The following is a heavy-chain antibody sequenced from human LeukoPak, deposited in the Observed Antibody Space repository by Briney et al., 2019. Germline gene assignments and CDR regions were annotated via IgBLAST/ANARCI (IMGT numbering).Heavy chain of an antibody. CDR3: AKGRDGYNADFDY. D-gene: IGHD5-12*01. V-gene: IGHV3-23*01. Sequence: PGGSLRLSCAASGFTVSSNYMSWVRQAPGKGLEWVSGISGSGGSTYYADSVKGRFTISRDNSKNTLYLQMNSLRAEDTAVYYCAKGRDGYNADFDYWGQGTLVTVSS. CDR2: ISGSGGST. J-gene: IGHJ4*02. CDR1: GFTVSSNY.